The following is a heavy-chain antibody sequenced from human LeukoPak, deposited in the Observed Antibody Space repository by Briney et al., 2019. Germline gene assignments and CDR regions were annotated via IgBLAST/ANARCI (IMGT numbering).Heavy chain of an antibody. V-gene: IGHV4-39*07. CDR3: ANTPYSLRVSGGSLYYFDY. CDR1: GGPISSRSYY. D-gene: IGHD2-15*01. CDR2: IFYSGTT. J-gene: IGHJ4*02. Sequence: SETLSLXCTVSGGPISSRSYYWGWIRQAPGKGLEWIGTIFYSGTTNYNPSLKSRVTISVDTSKNQFSLKLSSVTAADTAVYYCANTPYSLRVSGGSLYYFDYWGQGTLVTVSS.